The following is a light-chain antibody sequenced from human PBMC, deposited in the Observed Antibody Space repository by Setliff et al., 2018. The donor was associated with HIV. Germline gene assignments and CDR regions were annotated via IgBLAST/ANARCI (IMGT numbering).Light chain of an antibody. CDR2: DVT. CDR1: SSDIGNYES. CDR3: SSYVGSDSWI. V-gene: IGLV2-23*02. Sequence: QSVLTQPASVSGSPGQSITISCPGSSSDIGNYESVSWYQQLPGEVPKLVIYDVTKRPSGVSNRFSASKSGNTASLTISGLQTDDEAHYYCSSYVGSDSWIFGGGTQLTV. J-gene: IGLJ2*01.